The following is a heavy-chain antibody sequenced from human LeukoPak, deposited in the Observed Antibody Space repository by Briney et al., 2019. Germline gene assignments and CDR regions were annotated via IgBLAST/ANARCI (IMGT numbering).Heavy chain of an antibody. J-gene: IGHJ3*01. CDR2: INPSGGST. V-gene: IGHV1-46*01. Sequence: SVTVSCKASAYTFTNYYLHWVRPAPGQGLEWMGIINPSGGSTSYAQKFQGRVTMTRDTSTSTVYMELSSLRSEDTAVYYCAREGSSGQLLWGHGCIVTVSS. CDR1: AYTFTNYY. CDR3: AREGSSGQLL. D-gene: IGHD3-22*01.